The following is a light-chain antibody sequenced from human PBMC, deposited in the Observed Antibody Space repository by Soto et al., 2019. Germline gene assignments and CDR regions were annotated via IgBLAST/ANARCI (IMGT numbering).Light chain of an antibody. V-gene: IGKV1-12*01. CDR1: QDINSW. Sequence: DIQMTQSPSSVSASVGDRVTITCRASQDINSWLTWYQQKPGKAPKVLISAASNLQSGVPSRFSGSGSGTVFTLTISSLQPEDFATYFCQQSYTLSPLTFGGGTKVDIK. CDR2: AAS. J-gene: IGKJ4*01. CDR3: QQSYTLSPLT.